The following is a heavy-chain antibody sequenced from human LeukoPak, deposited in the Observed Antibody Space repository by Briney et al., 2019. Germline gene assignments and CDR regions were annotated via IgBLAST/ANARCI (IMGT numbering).Heavy chain of an antibody. CDR1: GFTFSTYT. Sequence: GGSLRRSGAASGFTFSTYTMNWVRQAPGKGLEWVSSITGNSHYIYCADSVKGRFNISRDNAQNSLFLQMNSLRDEDTAVYYCARDQGRPWGQGTLVNVYS. CDR2: ITGNSHYI. V-gene: IGHV3-21*01. CDR3: ARDQGRP. J-gene: IGHJ5*02.